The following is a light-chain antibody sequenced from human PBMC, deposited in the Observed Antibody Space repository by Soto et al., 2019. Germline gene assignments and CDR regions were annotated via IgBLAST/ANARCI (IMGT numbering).Light chain of an antibody. CDR3: QQSYSTPYT. J-gene: IGKJ2*01. Sequence: DIQMTQSPSSLSASVGDRVTITCRASQSISSYLNWYQQKPGKAPKLLIYAASSLQSGVPSRFSGSGSGTDFALTISSLQPDDVATYCCQQSYSTPYTFGQGTKLEIK. CDR1: QSISSY. CDR2: AAS. V-gene: IGKV1-39*01.